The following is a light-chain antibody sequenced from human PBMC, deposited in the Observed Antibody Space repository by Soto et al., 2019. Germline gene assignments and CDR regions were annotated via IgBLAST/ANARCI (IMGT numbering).Light chain of an antibody. CDR2: DVS. CDR1: SSDVGGFSF. Sequence: QPVLTQPRSVSGSPGQSVTISCTGTSSDVGGFSFVSWYQQHPGKAPKLMIYDVSKRPSGVPHRFSASKSGDTASLTISGLQAEDEADYYCCSYAGRSTVLFGGGTKLTVL. V-gene: IGLV2-11*01. J-gene: IGLJ3*02. CDR3: CSYAGRSTVL.